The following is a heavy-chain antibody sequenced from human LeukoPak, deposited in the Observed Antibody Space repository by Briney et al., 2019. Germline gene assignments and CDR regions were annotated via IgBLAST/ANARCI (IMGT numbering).Heavy chain of an antibody. V-gene: IGHV3-9*01. Sequence: GGSLRLSCAASGFTFDDYAMHWVRQAPGKGLEWVSGISWNSGSIGYADSVKGRFTISRDNAKNSLYLQMNSLRAEDTALYYCAKDKSRGLLGRVDALDIWGRGTMVTVSS. D-gene: IGHD6-13*01. CDR3: AKDKSRGLLGRVDALDI. CDR2: ISWNSGSI. CDR1: GFTFDDYA. J-gene: IGHJ3*02.